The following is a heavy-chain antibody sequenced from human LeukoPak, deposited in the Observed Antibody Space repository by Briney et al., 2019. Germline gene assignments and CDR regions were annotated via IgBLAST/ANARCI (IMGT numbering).Heavy chain of an antibody. CDR2: IRSKAYGGTT. Sequence: GGSLRLSGTAPEFTFVDYALTWVGQPPGKVRDWLGFIRSKAYGGTTEFAASVKGRFTISRDDSKSIAYLQMNSLKTEDTAVYYCTTYDPSNYYGMDVWGQGTTVTVS. V-gene: IGHV3-49*04. D-gene: IGHD5-12*01. CDR3: TTYDPSNYYGMDV. J-gene: IGHJ6*02. CDR1: EFTFVDYA.